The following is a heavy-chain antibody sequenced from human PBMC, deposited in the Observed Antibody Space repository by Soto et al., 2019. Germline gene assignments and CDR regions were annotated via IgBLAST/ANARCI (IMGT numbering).Heavy chain of an antibody. CDR2: IYYSGST. V-gene: IGHV4-59*01. CDR1: GGSISSYY. CDR3: ARDLLGDFWSGYWPQGWFDP. D-gene: IGHD3-3*01. Sequence: SETLSLTCTVSGGSISSYYWSWIRQPPGKGLEWIGYIYYSGSTNYNPSLKSRVTISVDTSKNQFSLKLSSVTAADTAVYYCARDLLGDFWSGYWPQGWFDPWGQGTLVTVSS. J-gene: IGHJ5*02.